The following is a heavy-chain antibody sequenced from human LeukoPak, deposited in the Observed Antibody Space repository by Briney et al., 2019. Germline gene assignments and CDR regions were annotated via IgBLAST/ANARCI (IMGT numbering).Heavy chain of an antibody. CDR2: ISAYNGNT. CDR1: GYTFTSYG. Sequence: ASVKVSCKASGYTFTSYGISWVRQAPGQGLEWMGWISAYNGNTNYAQKLQGRVTMTRDTSTSTVYMELSSLRSEDTAVYYCARGGVAVAGPRGSVDYWGQGTLVTVSS. J-gene: IGHJ4*02. D-gene: IGHD6-19*01. V-gene: IGHV1-18*01. CDR3: ARGGVAVAGPRGSVDY.